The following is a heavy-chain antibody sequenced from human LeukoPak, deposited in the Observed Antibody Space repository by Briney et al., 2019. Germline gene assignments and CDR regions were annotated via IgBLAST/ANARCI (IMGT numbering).Heavy chain of an antibody. CDR3: AKDTALQSQWLTTWGFDY. CDR1: GFTFSSYG. D-gene: IGHD6-19*01. V-gene: IGHV3-30*02. CDR2: IRYDGSNK. Sequence: PGGSLRLSCAASGFTFSSYGMHWVRQAPGKGLEWVAFIRYDGSNKYYADSVKGRFTISRDNSKNTLYLQMNSLRAEDTAVYYCAKDTALQSQWLTTWGFDYWGQGTLVTVSS. J-gene: IGHJ4*02.